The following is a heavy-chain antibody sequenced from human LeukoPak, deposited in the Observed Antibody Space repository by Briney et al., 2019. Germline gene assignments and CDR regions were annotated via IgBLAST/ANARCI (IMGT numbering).Heavy chain of an antibody. J-gene: IGHJ6*03. CDR2: IYYSGGT. V-gene: IGHV4-61*05. Sequence: KPSETLSLTCTVSGGSISSSSYYWGWIRQPPGKGLEWIGYIYYSGGTNYNPSLKSRVTISVDTSKNQFSLKLSSVTAADTAVYYCARVIEVLRYFDWPRYYYYMDVWGKGTTVTISS. CDR3: ARVIEVLRYFDWPRYYYYMDV. CDR1: GGSISSSSYY. D-gene: IGHD3-9*01.